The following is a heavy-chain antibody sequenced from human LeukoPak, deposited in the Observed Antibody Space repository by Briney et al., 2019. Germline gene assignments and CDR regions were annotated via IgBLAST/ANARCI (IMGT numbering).Heavy chain of an antibody. CDR1: GGTFSAYW. V-gene: IGHV3-7*01. J-gene: IGHJ4*02. CDR3: AKVPRDSDCY. D-gene: IGHD2-21*02. CDR2: INEDGSVK. Sequence: PGGSLRLSCAVSGGTFSAYWVAWVRQSPGKGLEWVAEINEDGSVKYYVDSMKGRFTISRDNAKNSLYLQMNSLGAEDTAVYYCAKVPRDSDCYWGQGTLVTVSS.